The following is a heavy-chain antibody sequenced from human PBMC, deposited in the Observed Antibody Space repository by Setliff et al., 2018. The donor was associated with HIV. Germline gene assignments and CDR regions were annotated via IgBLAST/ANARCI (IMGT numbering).Heavy chain of an antibody. J-gene: IGHJ4*02. CDR2: THYTGST. CDR3: ARRYSSSSEIQVDY. Sequence: SETLSLTCTVSGGSISRSSHYWGWLRQPPGKGLEWIGSTHYTGSTYYNPFLKSRVTISVDPSKNQFSLQLSSVTAADTAVYYCARRYSSSSEIQVDYWGQGTLVTVSS. D-gene: IGHD6-6*01. V-gene: IGHV4-39*01. CDR1: GGSISRSSHY.